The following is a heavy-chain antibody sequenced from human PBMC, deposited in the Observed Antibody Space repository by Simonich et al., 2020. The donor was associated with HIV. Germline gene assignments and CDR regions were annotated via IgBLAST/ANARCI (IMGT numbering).Heavy chain of an antibody. J-gene: IGHJ3*02. Sequence: EVQLVQSGAEVKKPGESLKISCKGSGYSFTSYWIGWVRQMPGKGLEWMGIIYPGDSDTRYSPALQGQVTISADKSISTAYLQWSSLKASDTAMYYCVTDKGYCSGGSCYQDAFDIWGQGTMVTVSS. CDR2: IYPGDSDT. CDR1: GYSFTSYW. CDR3: VTDKGYCSGGSCYQDAFDI. V-gene: IGHV5-51*03. D-gene: IGHD2-15*01.